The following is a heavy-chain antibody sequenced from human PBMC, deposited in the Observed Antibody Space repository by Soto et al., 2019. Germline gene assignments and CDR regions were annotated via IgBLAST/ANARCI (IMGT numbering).Heavy chain of an antibody. Sequence: QVQLVQSGAEVKKPGASVKVSCKTSGYTFAAFFIHWIRQAPGQGLEWMGWINPTSGATVSAQKFEDRVTMTRDTSISTAYMELRGLKSDDTAVYYCTRDPDYGDYWGHFFDYWGQGTPVSVSS. CDR1: GYTFAAFF. CDR2: INPTSGAT. J-gene: IGHJ4*02. CDR3: TRDPDYGDYWGHFFDY. D-gene: IGHD4-17*01. V-gene: IGHV1-2*02.